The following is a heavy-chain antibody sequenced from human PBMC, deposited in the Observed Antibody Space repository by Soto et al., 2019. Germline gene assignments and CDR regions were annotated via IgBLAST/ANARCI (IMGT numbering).Heavy chain of an antibody. CDR3: AKEVSSWLVHRD. J-gene: IGHJ4*01. Sequence: QVQLVQSGDEVKKPGSSVQFSCKASGGTFSSFTLSWVRQAPGQGLEWMGKIIPILGKATYSQKFQGRVTLTADVSTSTAYMELISLRSEDTAVYYCAKEVSSWLVHRDWGQGTLVTVSS. V-gene: IGHV1-69*08. D-gene: IGHD6-19*01. CDR2: IIPILGKA. CDR1: GGTFSSFT.